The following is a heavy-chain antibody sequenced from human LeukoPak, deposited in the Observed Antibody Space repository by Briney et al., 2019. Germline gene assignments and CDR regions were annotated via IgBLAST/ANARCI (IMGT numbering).Heavy chain of an antibody. V-gene: IGHV3-53*01. Sequence: GGSLRLSCAASGSTFSRHSMNWVRQAPGKGLEWVSVIYSGGSTYYADSVKGRFTISRDNSKNTLYLQMNSLRAEDTAVYYCASASTMVPNYYGMDVWGQGTTVTVS. CDR2: IYSGGST. CDR3: ASASTMVPNYYGMDV. J-gene: IGHJ6*02. D-gene: IGHD3-10*01. CDR1: GSTFSRHS.